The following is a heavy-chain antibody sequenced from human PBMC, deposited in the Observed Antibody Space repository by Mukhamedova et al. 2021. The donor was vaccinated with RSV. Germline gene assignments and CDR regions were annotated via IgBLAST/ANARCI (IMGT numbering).Heavy chain of an antibody. Sequence: LSTYAMHWVRQAPGKGLEWVAVISHDGATKYHAESVKGRLIISRDNSENTLYLQMHSLRVEDTAVYYCARPYDYWSGNFGAGWFDP. J-gene: IGHJ5*02. V-gene: IGHV3-30-3*01. D-gene: IGHD3-3*01. CDR1: LSTYA. CDR3: ARPYDYWSGNFGAGWFDP. CDR2: ISHDGATK.